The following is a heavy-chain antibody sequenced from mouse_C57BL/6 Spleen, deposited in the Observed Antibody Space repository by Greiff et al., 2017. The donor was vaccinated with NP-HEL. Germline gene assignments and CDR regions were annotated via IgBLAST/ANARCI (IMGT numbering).Heavy chain of an antibody. CDR2: IYPGSGNT. Sequence: QVQLQQSGAELVRPGASVKLSCKASGYTFTDYYINWVKQRPGQGLEWIARIYPGSGNTYYNEKFKGKATLTAEKSSSAAYMQRSSLTSEDAAVYFCARMGDEDDPYYAMDYWGQGTSVTVSS. CDR3: ARMGDEDDPYYAMDY. CDR1: GYTFTDYY. J-gene: IGHJ4*01. V-gene: IGHV1-76*01.